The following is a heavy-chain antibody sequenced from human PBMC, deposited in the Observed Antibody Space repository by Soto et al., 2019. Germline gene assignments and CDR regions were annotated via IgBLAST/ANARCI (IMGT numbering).Heavy chain of an antibody. D-gene: IGHD6-19*01. CDR1: GGSVSSGSYY. CDR3: ARDLGSGWYEFDY. J-gene: IGHJ4*02. Sequence: SETLSLTCTVSGGSVSSGSYYWSWIRQPPGKGLEWIGYIYYSGSTNYNPSLKSRVTISVDTSKNQFSLKLSSVTAADTAVYYCARDLGSGWYEFDYWGQGTLVTVSS. CDR2: IYYSGST. V-gene: IGHV4-61*01.